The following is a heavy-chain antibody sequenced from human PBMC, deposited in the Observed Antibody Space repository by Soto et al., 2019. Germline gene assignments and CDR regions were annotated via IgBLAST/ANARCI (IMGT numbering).Heavy chain of an antibody. CDR2: IYYSGST. V-gene: IGHV4-59*01. CDR1: GGSISSYY. D-gene: IGHD6-19*01. CDR3: ARDRGWSIGHYYYYGMDV. J-gene: IGHJ6*02. Sequence: SETLSLTCTVSGGSISSYYWSWIRQPPGKGLEWIGYIYYSGSTNYNPSLKSRVTISVDASKNQFSLKLSSVTAADTAVYYCARDRGWSIGHYYYYGMDVWGQGTTVTVSS.